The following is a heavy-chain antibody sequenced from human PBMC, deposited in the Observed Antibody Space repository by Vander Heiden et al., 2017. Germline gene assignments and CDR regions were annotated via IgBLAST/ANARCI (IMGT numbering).Heavy chain of an antibody. Sequence: QVQLVESGGGVVQPGRSLRLSCAASGFTFSSYAMHWVRQAPGKGLEWVAVISYDGSNKYYADSGKGRFTISRDNSKNTRDLKMNSMRAEDTAVYYCASEAAAGSYPYNWFDPWGQGTMVTVYS. J-gene: IGHJ5*02. V-gene: IGHV3-30-3*01. CDR3: ASEAAAGSYPYNWFDP. CDR1: GFTFSSYA. CDR2: ISYDGSNK. D-gene: IGHD6-13*01.